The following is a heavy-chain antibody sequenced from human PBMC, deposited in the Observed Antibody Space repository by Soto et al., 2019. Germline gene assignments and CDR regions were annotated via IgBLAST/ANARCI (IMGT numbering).Heavy chain of an antibody. CDR3: ATISYVGGTDY. CDR2: IYTRETI. V-gene: IGHV4-4*07. D-gene: IGHD5-18*01. J-gene: IGHJ4*02. CDR1: GASISSYY. Sequence: SETLSLTCTVSGASISSYYWSWIRQPAGKGLEWIGRIYTRETITYNPSLKSRVTMSVETPKNQFSLNLSSVTAADTAIYYCATISYVGGTDYWGQGTLVTVSS.